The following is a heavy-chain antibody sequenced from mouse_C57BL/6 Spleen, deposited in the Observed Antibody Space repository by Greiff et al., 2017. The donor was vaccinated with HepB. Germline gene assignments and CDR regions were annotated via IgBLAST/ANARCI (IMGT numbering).Heavy chain of an antibody. V-gene: IGHV1-26*01. CDR1: GYTFTDYY. Sequence: EVQLQQSGPELVKPGASVKISCKASGYTFTDYYMNWVKQSHGKSLEWIGDINPNNGGTSYNQKFKGKATLTVDKSSSTAYMELRSLTSEDSAVYYCARNDGYPYGVWGTGTTVTVSS. D-gene: IGHD2-3*01. CDR2: INPNNGGT. J-gene: IGHJ1*03. CDR3: ARNDGYPYGV.